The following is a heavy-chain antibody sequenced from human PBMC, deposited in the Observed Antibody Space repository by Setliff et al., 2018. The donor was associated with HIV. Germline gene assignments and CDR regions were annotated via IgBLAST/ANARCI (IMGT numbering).Heavy chain of an antibody. CDR1: GYSFTSYW. D-gene: IGHD2-21*01. CDR2: IYPGDSDT. J-gene: IGHJ6*03. Sequence: GESLKISCKGSGYSFTSYWIAWVRQTPGKGLEWMGIIYPGDSDTRYSPSFQGQVTFSADKSISAVYLQWDSLKASDSAIYYCARAPRSPLRWRDNLLSSSSFFMDVWGKGTTVT. CDR3: ARAPRSPLRWRDNLLSSSSFFMDV. V-gene: IGHV5-51*01.